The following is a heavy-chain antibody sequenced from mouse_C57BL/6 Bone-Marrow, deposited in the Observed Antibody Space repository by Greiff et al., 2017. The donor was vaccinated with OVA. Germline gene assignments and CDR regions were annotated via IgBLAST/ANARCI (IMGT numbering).Heavy chain of an antibody. CDR2: IYPGSGST. Sequence: VQLQQPGAELVKPGASVKMSCKASGYTFTSYWITWVKQRPGQGLEWIGDIYPGSGSTNYNEKFKSKATLTVDTSSSTAYMQLSSLTSEDSAVYYGARSFYLWDPYYAMDDWGQGTSVTVSS. CDR3: ARSFYLWDPYYAMDD. J-gene: IGHJ4*01. V-gene: IGHV1-55*01. D-gene: IGHD4-1*01. CDR1: GYTFTSYW.